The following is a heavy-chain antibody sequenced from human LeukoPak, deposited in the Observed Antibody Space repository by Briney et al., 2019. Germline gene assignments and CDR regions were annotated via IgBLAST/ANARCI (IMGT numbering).Heavy chain of an antibody. CDR2: ISAYNGNT. V-gene: IGHV1-18*01. D-gene: IGHD3-16*02. J-gene: IGHJ4*02. CDR3: ARDLPGVWGSYRYSGEFDY. Sequence: ASVKVSCKASGYTFTSYGISWVRQAPGQGLEWMGWISAYNGNTNYAQKLQGRVTMTTDTSTSTAYMELRSLRSDHTAVYYCARDLPGVWGSYRYSGEFDYWGQGTLVTVSS. CDR1: GYTFTSYG.